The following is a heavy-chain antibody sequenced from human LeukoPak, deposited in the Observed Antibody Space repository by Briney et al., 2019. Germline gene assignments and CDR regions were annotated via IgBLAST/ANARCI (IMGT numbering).Heavy chain of an antibody. J-gene: IGHJ6*02. CDR1: GFTFSDYY. V-gene: IGHV3-11*06. D-gene: IGHD6-13*01. Sequence: GGSLRLSCAASGFTFSDYYMNWIRQAPGKGLEWVSYISSSSSITNYADSVKGRFTISRDNAKNSLYLQMNSLRAEDTAVYYCGGEFSSSPASMDVWGQGATVTVSS. CDR3: GGEFSSSPASMDV. CDR2: ISSSSSIT.